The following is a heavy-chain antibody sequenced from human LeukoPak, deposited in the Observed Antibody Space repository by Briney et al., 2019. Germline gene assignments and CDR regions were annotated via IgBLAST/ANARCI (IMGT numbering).Heavy chain of an antibody. D-gene: IGHD6-19*01. J-gene: IGHJ2*01. CDR2: ISPYNGNT. Sequence: ASVKVSCKASGYSFPSYGINWVRQAPGQGLEWMGWISPYNGNTNYAQEFQGRVIMTTDTSTSTAYMELRSLRSDDTAVYFCARDLDQWLVYRNWYFDLWGRGTLVTVSS. V-gene: IGHV1-18*01. CDR3: ARDLDQWLVYRNWYFDL. CDR1: GYSFPSYG.